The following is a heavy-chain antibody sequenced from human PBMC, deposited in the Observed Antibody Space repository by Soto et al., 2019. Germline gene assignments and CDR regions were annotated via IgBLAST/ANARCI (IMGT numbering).Heavy chain of an antibody. D-gene: IGHD6-6*01. V-gene: IGHV3-21*01. CDR2: IISSSSYI. CDR3: ARVGPGSSSLYAFDI. CDR1: GFTFSSYS. Sequence: GGSLRLSCAASGFTFSSYSMNWVRQAPGKGLEWVSSIISSSSYIYYADSVKGRFTISRDNAKNSLYLQMNSLRAEDTAVYYCARVGPGSSSLYAFDIWGQGTMVTVSS. J-gene: IGHJ3*02.